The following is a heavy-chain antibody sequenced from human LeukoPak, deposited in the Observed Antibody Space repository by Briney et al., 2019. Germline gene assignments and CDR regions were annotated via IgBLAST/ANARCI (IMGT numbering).Heavy chain of an antibody. CDR1: GYTFTSYA. V-gene: IGHV1-18*01. Sequence: ASVKVSCKASGYTFTSYAMHWVRQAPGQGLEWMGWISAYSGNTNYAQKLQGRVTMTTDTSTSTAYMDLRSLRSDDTAVYYCARAPSHDILTGYYKGGFDYWGQGTLVTVSS. CDR3: ARAPSHDILTGYYKGGFDY. CDR2: ISAYSGNT. J-gene: IGHJ4*02. D-gene: IGHD3-9*01.